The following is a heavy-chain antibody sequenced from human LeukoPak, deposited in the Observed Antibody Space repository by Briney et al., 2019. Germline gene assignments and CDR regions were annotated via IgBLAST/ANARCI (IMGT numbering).Heavy chain of an antibody. CDR1: GFTVSSNY. D-gene: IGHD3-22*01. CDR2: IYSGGST. V-gene: IGHV3-53*01. J-gene: IGHJ1*01. Sequence: GGSLRLSCAASGFTVSSNYMSWVRQAPGKGLEWVSVIYSGGSTYYADSVKGRFTISRDNAKNSLYLQMNSLRAEDTAVYYCATYSSLNRREFQYWGQGTLLTVSS. CDR3: ATYSSLNRREFQY.